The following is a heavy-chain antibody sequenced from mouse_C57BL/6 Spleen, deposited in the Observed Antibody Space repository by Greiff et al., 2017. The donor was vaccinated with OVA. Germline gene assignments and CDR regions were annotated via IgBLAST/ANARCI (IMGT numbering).Heavy chain of an antibody. V-gene: IGHV5-16*01. D-gene: IGHD2-4*01. CDR1: GFTFSDYY. Sequence: EVKLMESEGGLVQPGSSMKLSCTASGFTFSDYYMAWVRQVPEKGLEWVANINYDGSSTYYLDSLKSRFIISRDNAKNILYLQMSSLKSEDTATYYCARDPDYEGAMDYWGQGTSVTVSS. CDR3: ARDPDYEGAMDY. CDR2: INYDGSST. J-gene: IGHJ4*01.